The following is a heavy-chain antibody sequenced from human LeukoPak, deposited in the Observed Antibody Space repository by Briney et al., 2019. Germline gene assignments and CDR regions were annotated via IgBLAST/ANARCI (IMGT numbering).Heavy chain of an antibody. CDR1: GFTFSGFS. J-gene: IGHJ4*02. CDR2: IKQDGSER. CDR3: ARAGSHWHYVY. Sequence: GGSLRLSCAASGFTFSGFSMSWVRQNPTKGLEWVANIKQDGSERYYVDSVKGRFTISRDNAKNSLSLQMNNLRVEDTAVYYCARAGSHWHYVYWGQGTVVTVSS. V-gene: IGHV3-7*01. D-gene: IGHD3-10*01.